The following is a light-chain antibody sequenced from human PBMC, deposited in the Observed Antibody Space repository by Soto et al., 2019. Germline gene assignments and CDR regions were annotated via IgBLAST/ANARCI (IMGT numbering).Light chain of an antibody. J-gene: IGLJ7*01. CDR3: ATWDSNTAV. V-gene: IGLV4-60*02. CDR1: SGHSAYI. Sequence: QAVVTQSSSASASLGSSVKLTCTLSSGHSAYIIAWHQQQPGKAPRFLMNLEGSGSYNKGSGVPDRFSGSSSGADRYLAISNLQFDVEADYYCATWDSNTAVFGGGTQLTVL. CDR2: LEGSGSY.